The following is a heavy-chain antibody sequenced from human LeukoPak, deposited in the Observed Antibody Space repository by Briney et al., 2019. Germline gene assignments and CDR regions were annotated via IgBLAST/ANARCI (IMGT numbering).Heavy chain of an antibody. J-gene: IGHJ3*02. CDR1: GFTFSSYS. CDR3: ARDYCSGGSCPDAFDI. CDR2: ISSSSSYI. V-gene: IGHV3-21*01. D-gene: IGHD2-15*01. Sequence: KSGGSLRLSCAASGFTFSSYSMNWVRQAPGKGLEWVSSISSSSSYIYYADSVKGRFTISRDNAKNSLYLQMNSLRAEDTAVYYCARDYCSGGSCPDAFDIWGQGTMVTVSS.